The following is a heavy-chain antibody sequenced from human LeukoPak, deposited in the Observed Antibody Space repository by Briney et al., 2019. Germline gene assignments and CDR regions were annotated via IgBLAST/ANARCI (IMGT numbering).Heavy chain of an antibody. V-gene: IGHV3-21*01. D-gene: IGHD3-3*01. CDR1: GFTFSSYS. CDR2: ITSSSTYI. J-gene: IGHJ4*02. Sequence: GGSLRLSCAASGFTFSSYSMNWVRQAQGKGLGWVSSITSSSTYIYYADSVKGRFTISRDNAKNSLYLQMNSLRAEDTAVYYCARDLRPDYWGQGTLVTVSS. CDR3: ARDLRPDY.